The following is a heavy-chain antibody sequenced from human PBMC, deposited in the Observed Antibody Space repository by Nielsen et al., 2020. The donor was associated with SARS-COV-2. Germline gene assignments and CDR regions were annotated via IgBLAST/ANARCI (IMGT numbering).Heavy chain of an antibody. J-gene: IGHJ6*02. Sequence: WIRQPPGKGLEWVAVISYDGSNKYYADSVKGRFTISRDNSKNTLYLQMNSLRAEDTAVYYCAKDLEGKWERLTLFRNYYYGMDVWGQGTTVTVSS. CDR3: AKDLEGKWERLTLFRNYYYGMDV. V-gene: IGHV3-30*18. D-gene: IGHD1-26*01. CDR2: ISYDGSNK.